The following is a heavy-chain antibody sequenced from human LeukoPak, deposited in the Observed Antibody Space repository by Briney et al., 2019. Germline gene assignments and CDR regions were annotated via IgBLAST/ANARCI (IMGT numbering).Heavy chain of an antibody. D-gene: IGHD3-10*01. J-gene: IGHJ4*02. Sequence: WETLSLTCAVYGVSFSGYSWNWIRQPPGKGLEWVGEINHSGGTNYNPSLKSRVTLSEDTSKKQFSLKRSSVTAADTAVYYCARGVDYYGVWGQGTLVTVSS. V-gene: IGHV4-34*01. CDR1: GVSFSGYS. CDR2: INHSGGT. CDR3: ARGVDYYGV.